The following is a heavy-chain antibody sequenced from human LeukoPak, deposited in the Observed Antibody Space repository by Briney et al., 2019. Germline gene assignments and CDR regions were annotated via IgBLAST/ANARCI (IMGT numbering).Heavy chain of an antibody. CDR1: GYTFINNW. CDR2: IDPTGTTT. D-gene: IGHD3-10*01. CDR3: ARDNSVGDIAWWFDP. J-gene: IGHJ5*02. V-gene: IGHV1-46*01. Sequence: ASVKVSCKASGYTFINNWMHWVRQAPGQGLEWVGLIDPTGTTTLYAQKFQGRVTLTRDMSTSTDYMELRSLKSEDTAVYYCARDNSVGDIAWWFDPWGQGTLVTVSS.